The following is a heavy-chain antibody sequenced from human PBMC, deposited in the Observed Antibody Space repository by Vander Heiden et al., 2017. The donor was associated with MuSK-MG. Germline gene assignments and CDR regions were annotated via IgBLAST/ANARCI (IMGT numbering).Heavy chain of an antibody. D-gene: IGHD3-22*01. V-gene: IGHV5-51*01. CDR2: IYPGDSDT. CDR3: ARPYYYDSSGYYPGWFDP. J-gene: IGHJ5*02. Sequence: EVQLVQSGAEVKKPGASLKISCTGSGYSFTSYWIGWVRQMPGKGLEWMGIIYPGDSDTRYSPSFQGQVTISADKSISTAYLQWSSLKASDTAMYYCARPYYYDSSGYYPGWFDPWGQGTLVTVSS. CDR1: GYSFTSYW.